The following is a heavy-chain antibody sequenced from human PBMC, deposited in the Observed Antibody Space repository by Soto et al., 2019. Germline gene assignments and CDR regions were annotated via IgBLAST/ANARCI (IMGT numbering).Heavy chain of an antibody. V-gene: IGHV1-18*01. CDR2: INADYGNT. Sequence: ASVKVSCKASGYTFYSHSISWVRQAPGQGLEWMGRINADYGNTQYAQKFRGRVTMTTDTSTTTVYMELTNLRSDDTAVYYCVRGKQGDYSYVIDVWGKGSSVT. CDR3: VRGKQGDYSYVIDV. CDR1: GYTFYSHS. D-gene: IGHD1-26*01. J-gene: IGHJ6*04.